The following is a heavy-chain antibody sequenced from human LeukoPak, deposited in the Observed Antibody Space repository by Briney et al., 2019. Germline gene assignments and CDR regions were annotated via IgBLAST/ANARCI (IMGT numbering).Heavy chain of an antibody. CDR3: ARALALGSGSYVDFDY. J-gene: IGHJ4*02. CDR1: GGSISSGGYY. D-gene: IGHD3-10*01. Sequence: SQTLSLTCTVSGGSISSGGYYWSWIRQHPGKGLEWIGCIYYSGSTYYNPSLKSRVTISVDTSKNQFSLKLSSVTAADTAVYYCARALALGSGSYVDFDYWGQGTLVTVSS. CDR2: IYYSGST. V-gene: IGHV4-31*03.